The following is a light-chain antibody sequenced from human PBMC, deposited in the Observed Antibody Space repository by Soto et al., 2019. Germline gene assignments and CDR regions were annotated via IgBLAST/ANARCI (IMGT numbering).Light chain of an antibody. CDR2: DAS. J-gene: IGKJ2*01. CDR1: QSVSSY. V-gene: IGKV3-11*01. CDR3: QQRSNWPQMYT. Sequence: EIVLTQSPATLSLSPGERATLSCRASQSVSSYLAWYQQKPGQAPRLLIYDASNRATGIPARFSGSGSGTDFILTISSLEPEDFAVYYCQQRSNWPQMYTFGQGTKLEIK.